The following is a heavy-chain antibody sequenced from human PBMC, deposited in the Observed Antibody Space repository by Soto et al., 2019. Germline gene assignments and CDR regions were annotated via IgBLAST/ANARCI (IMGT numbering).Heavy chain of an antibody. D-gene: IGHD3-3*01. V-gene: IGHV1-18*01. CDR2: ISAYNGNT. Sequence: QVQLMQSGPEVKTPGASVKVSCKASSYSFTSYGISWVRQPPGQGLEWMGWISAYNGNTNIAQKFQGRVTMTTDTPTSTAYLEVRTWGFDDTAMYFCARGPRTQNYDPMTPYNRHGGQGPLVPVSS. CDR1: SYSFTSYG. J-gene: IGHJ4*02. CDR3: ARGPRTQNYDPMTPYNRH.